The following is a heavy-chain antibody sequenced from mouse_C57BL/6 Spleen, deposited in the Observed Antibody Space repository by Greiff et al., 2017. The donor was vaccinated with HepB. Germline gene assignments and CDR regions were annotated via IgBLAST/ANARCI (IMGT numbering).Heavy chain of an antibody. Sequence: VKLQESGPGLVQPSQSLSITCTVSGFSLTSYGVHWVRQSPGKGLEWLGVIWSGGSTDYNAAFISRLSISKDNSKSQVFFKMNSLQADDTAIYYCARRGYGSRPSYAMDYWGQGTSVTVSS. CDR3: ARRGYGSRPSYAMDY. CDR2: IWSGGST. D-gene: IGHD1-1*01. V-gene: IGHV2-2*01. J-gene: IGHJ4*01. CDR1: GFSLTSYG.